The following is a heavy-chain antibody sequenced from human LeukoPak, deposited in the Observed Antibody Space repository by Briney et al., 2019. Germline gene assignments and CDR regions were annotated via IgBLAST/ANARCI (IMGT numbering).Heavy chain of an antibody. V-gene: IGHV4-61*08. CDR2: IYYSGST. D-gene: IGHD4-11*01. J-gene: IGHJ4*02. CDR1: GGSISDGDYY. CDR3: ARVGPSDYS. Sequence: SETLSLTCTVSGGSISDGDYYWSWIRQPPGKGLEWIGYIYYSGSTNYNPSLKSRVTISVDTSKNQFSLKLSSVTAADTAVYYCARVGPSDYSWGQGTLVTVSS.